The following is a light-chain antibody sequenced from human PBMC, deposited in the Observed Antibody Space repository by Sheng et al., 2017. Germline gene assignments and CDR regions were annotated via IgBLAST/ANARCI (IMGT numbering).Light chain of an antibody. Sequence: SYELTQPPSVSVSPGQTASITCSGDKLGDKYACWYQQKPGXSPVLVIYQDSKRPSGIPERFSGSTLGTQPTLTISGTQAMDEADYYCQAWDSSTAVFGGGTKLTVL. V-gene: IGLV3-1*01. CDR1: KLGDKY. J-gene: IGLJ2*01. CDR2: QDS. CDR3: QAWDSSTAV.